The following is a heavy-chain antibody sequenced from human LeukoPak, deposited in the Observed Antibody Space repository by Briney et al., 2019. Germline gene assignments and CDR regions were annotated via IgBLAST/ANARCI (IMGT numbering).Heavy chain of an antibody. V-gene: IGHV1-18*01. Sequence: EASVKVSCKASGYTFTSYGISWVRQAPGRGLEWMGWTSAYNVNTNYAQKLQGRVTMTTDTSTSTAYMELRSLRSDDTAVYYCARDQWPYWYFDLWGRGTLITVPS. CDR3: ARDQWPYWYFDL. J-gene: IGHJ2*01. D-gene: IGHD2-8*01. CDR2: TSAYNVNT. CDR1: GYTFTSYG.